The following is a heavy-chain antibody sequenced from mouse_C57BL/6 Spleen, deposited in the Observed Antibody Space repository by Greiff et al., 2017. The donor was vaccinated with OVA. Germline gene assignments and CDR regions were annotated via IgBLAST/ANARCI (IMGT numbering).Heavy chain of an antibody. V-gene: IGHV2-5*01. J-gene: IGHJ3*01. D-gene: IGHD3-2*02. Sequence: QVQLQQSGPGLVQPSQSLSITCTVSGFSFTSYGVHWVRQSPGNGLEWLGAIWRGGSTDYNAAFMSRLSITKDNSKSQVFFKMNSLQADDTAIYYCASHSSGYAWFAYWGQGTLVTVSA. CDR3: ASHSSGYAWFAY. CDR1: GFSFTSYG. CDR2: IWRGGST.